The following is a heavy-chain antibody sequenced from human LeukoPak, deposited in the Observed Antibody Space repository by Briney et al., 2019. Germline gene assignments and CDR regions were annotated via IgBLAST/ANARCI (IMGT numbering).Heavy chain of an antibody. CDR1: GFTFSSFE. Sequence: PGGSLRLSCAASGFTFSSFEMHLVRQAPGKGLEWVSFISSSISSTYYADSVKGRFTISRDNAKNSVYLQMNSLRADDTAVYYCARGPMGHCGGGSCFGGQGTLVTVAS. V-gene: IGHV3-48*03. CDR3: ARGPMGHCGGGSCF. CDR2: ISSSISST. J-gene: IGHJ4*02. D-gene: IGHD2-15*01.